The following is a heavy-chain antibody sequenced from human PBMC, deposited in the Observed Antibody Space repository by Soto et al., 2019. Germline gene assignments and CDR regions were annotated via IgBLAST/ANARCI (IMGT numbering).Heavy chain of an antibody. Sequence: QVQLQQWGAGLLKPSETLSLTCAVYGGSFSGYYWSWIRQPPGKGLEWIGEINHSGSTNYNPSLKSRVTISVDTSKNQFSLKLSSVTAADTAVYYCARDDFWRGFDYWGQGTLDTVSS. V-gene: IGHV4-34*01. CDR3: ARDDFWRGFDY. D-gene: IGHD3-3*01. CDR1: GGSFSGYY. J-gene: IGHJ4*02. CDR2: INHSGST.